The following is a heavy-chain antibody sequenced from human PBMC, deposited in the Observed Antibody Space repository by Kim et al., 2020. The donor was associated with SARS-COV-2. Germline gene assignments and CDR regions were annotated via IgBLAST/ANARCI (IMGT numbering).Heavy chain of an antibody. Sequence: SSSYIYYADSVKGRFTISRDNAKNSLYLQMNSLRAEDTAVYYCARDYRTDWGQGTLVTVSS. CDR3: ARDYRTD. J-gene: IGHJ4*02. D-gene: IGHD2-21*02. V-gene: IGHV3-21*01. CDR2: SSSYI.